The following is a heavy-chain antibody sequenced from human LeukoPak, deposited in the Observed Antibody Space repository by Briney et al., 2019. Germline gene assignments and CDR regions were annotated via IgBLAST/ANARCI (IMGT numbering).Heavy chain of an antibody. Sequence: GGSLRLSCAASVFTFSSYAMSWVRQAPGKGLEWVSAISGSGGSTYYADSVKGRFTISRDNSKNTLYLQMNSLRAEDTAVYYCAKDPSLASGWEYYYDSSGYYYNWFDHWGQGTLVTVSS. V-gene: IGHV3-23*01. CDR1: VFTFSSYA. J-gene: IGHJ5*02. CDR2: ISGSGGST. CDR3: AKDPSLASGWEYYYDSSGYYYNWFDH. D-gene: IGHD3-22*01.